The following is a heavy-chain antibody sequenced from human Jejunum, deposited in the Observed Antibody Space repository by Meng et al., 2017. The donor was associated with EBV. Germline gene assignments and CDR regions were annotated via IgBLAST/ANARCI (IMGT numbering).Heavy chain of an antibody. V-gene: IGHV1-2*06. CDR2: NNLNSGIS. J-gene: IGHJ5*02. Sequence: VQLLQSQAEGEKPEPSGKVTCKAYGYTYTDNYVQWVRQAPGQGLEWIGRNNLNSGISSYSQNFQGRVTLTRDTTTNTAYMELGGLESDDTAVYYCSRSTLTGYYDRWFDPWGQGTLVTVSS. D-gene: IGHD3-22*01. CDR3: SRSTLTGYYDRWFDP. CDR1: GYTYTDNY.